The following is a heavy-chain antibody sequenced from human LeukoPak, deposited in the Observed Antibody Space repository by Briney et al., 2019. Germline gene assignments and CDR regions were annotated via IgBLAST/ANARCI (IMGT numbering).Heavy chain of an antibody. D-gene: IGHD3-10*01. CDR3: AKDGSSMVRGVIIGPTFDY. CDR1: GFTFSDYY. J-gene: IGHJ4*02. V-gene: IGHV3-11*04. Sequence: GGSLRLSCAASGFTFSDYYMSWIRQAPGQGLEWVSYISSSGSTIYYADSVKGRFTISRDNAKNSLYLQMNSLRAEDTAVYYCAKDGSSMVRGVIIGPTFDYWGQGTLVTVSS. CDR2: ISSSGSTI.